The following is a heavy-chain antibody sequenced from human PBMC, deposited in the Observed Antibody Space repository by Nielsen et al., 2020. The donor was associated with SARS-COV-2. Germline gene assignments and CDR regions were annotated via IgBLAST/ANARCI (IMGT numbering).Heavy chain of an antibody. CDR2: IYYSGST. CDR3: ARDSRIGGNAFDI. J-gene: IGHJ3*02. CDR1: GGSISSGGYY. V-gene: IGHV4-61*08. D-gene: IGHD4-23*01. Sequence: SETLSLTCTVSGGSISSGGYYWSWIRQPPGKGLEWIGYIYYSGSTNYNPSLKSRVTISVDTSKNQFSLKLSSVTAADTAVYYCARDSRIGGNAFDIWGQGTMVTVSS.